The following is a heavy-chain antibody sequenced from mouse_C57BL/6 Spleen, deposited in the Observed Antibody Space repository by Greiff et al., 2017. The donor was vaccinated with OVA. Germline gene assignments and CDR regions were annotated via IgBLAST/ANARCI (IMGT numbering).Heavy chain of an antibody. CDR1: GFTFSDYG. Sequence: EVKLQESGGGLVKPGGSLKLSCAASGFTFSDYGMHWVRQAPEKGLEWVAYISSGSSTIYYADTVKGRFTISRDNAKNTLFLQMTSLRSEDTAMYYCAREFAYWGQGTLVTVSA. CDR3: AREFAY. J-gene: IGHJ3*01. CDR2: ISSGSSTI. V-gene: IGHV5-17*01.